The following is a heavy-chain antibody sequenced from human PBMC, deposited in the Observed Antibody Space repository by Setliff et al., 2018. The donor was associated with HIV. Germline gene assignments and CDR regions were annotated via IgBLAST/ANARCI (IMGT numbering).Heavy chain of an antibody. D-gene: IGHD4-17*01. CDR3: ARDGWWRQYDYGIDY. CDR2: FDPEDNKI. J-gene: IGHJ4*02. Sequence: ASVKVSCKTSGYMFIAYGMSWVRRAPGQGLEWMGGFDPEDNKIVYAQKFQGRLTMTTDTSTSTAYMELRSLRSDDTAVYYCARDGWWRQYDYGIDYWGQGTLVTVSS. V-gene: IGHV1-18*01. CDR1: GYMFIAYG.